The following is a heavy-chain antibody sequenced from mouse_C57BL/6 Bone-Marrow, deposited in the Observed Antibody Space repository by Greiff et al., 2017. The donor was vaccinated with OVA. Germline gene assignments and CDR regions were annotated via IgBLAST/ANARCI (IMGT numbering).Heavy chain of an antibody. CDR1: GFNIKDDY. D-gene: IGHD2-1*01. J-gene: IGHJ2*01. V-gene: IGHV14-4*01. CDR2: IDPENGDT. Sequence: EVMLVESGAELVRPGASVKLSCTASGFNIKDDYMHWVKQRPEQGLEWIGWIDPENGDTEYASKFQGKATITADTSSNTAYLQRSSLTSEDTAVYYCTSYGNFDDWGQGTTLTVSS. CDR3: TSYGNFDD.